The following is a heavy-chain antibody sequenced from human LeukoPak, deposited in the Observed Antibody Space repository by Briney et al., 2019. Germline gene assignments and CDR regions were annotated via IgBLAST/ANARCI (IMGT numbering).Heavy chain of an antibody. D-gene: IGHD6-13*01. CDR1: GCTFRDHN. CDR2: IYSGGTT. Sequence: QPGGSLTLSCTASGCTFRDHNYNWVRQAPGKGLEWVSVIYSGGTTFYADSVEGRFTISRDTSKNTLYLQMNSLRVEDTAVYYCARASHIGAAGLLDYWGQGSLVTVSS. J-gene: IGHJ4*02. CDR3: ARASHIGAAGLLDY. V-gene: IGHV3-53*01.